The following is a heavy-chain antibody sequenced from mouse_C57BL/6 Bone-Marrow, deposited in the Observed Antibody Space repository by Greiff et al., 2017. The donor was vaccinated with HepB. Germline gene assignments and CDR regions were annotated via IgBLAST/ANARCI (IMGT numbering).Heavy chain of an antibody. CDR2: IDPSDSYT. CDR3: APTVVATDWYFDV. J-gene: IGHJ1*03. D-gene: IGHD1-1*01. Sequence: QVQLQQPGAELVKPGASVKLSCKASGYTFTSYWMQWVKQRPGQGLEWIGEIDPSDSYTNYNQKFKGKATLTVDTSSSTAYMQLSSLTSEDSAVYYCAPTVVATDWYFDVWGTGTTVTVSS. CDR1: GYTFTSYW. V-gene: IGHV1-50*01.